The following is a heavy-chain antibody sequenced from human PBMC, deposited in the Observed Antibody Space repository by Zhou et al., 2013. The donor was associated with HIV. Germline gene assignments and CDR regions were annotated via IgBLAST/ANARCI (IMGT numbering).Heavy chain of an antibody. D-gene: IGHD1-26*01. J-gene: IGHJ5*02. Sequence: QVQLQQWGAGLLKPSETLSLTCAVYGGSFSGYYWSWIRQPPGKGLEWIGEINHSGSNNYNPSLKSRVTISVDTSKNQFSLKLSSVTAADTAVYFCARSVGRLGQSGVPTPWGQGTLVTVSS. V-gene: IGHV4-34*01. CDR2: INHSGSN. CDR3: ARSVGRLGQSGVPTP. CDR1: GGSFSGYY.